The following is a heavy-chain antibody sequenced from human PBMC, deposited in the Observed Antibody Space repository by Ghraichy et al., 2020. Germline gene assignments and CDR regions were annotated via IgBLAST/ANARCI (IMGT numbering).Heavy chain of an antibody. Sequence: SQTLSLTCTVSGGSISSGGYYWSWISQHPGKGLEWIGYIYYSGSTYYNTSLKSRVTISVDTSKNQFCLKLSSVTAADTAVYYCARDSIPMVRGAHYWGQGTLVTVSS. J-gene: IGHJ4*02. CDR1: GGSISSGGYY. CDR2: IYYSGST. V-gene: IGHV4-31*03. D-gene: IGHD3-10*01. CDR3: ARDSIPMVRGAHY.